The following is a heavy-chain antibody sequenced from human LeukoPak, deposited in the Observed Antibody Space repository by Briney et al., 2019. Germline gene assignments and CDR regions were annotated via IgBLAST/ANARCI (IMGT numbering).Heavy chain of an antibody. V-gene: IGHV3-30-3*01. CDR1: GFTFSSYA. CDR2: ISYDGSNK. J-gene: IGHJ5*02. D-gene: IGHD2-15*01. CDR3: AGGYCSGGSCSLSGP. Sequence: GGSLRLSCAASGFTFSSYAMHWVRQAPGKGLEWVAVISYDGSNKYYADSVKGRFTISRDNSKNTPYLQMNSLRAEDTAVYYCAGGYCSGGSCSLSGPWGQGTLVTVSS.